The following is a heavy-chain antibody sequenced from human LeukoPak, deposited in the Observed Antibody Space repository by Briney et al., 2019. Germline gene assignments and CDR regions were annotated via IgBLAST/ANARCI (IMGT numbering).Heavy chain of an antibody. CDR2: ISSSSSTI. J-gene: IGHJ4*02. CDR3: ASPGGWYPLDY. CDR1: GFTFSSYS. V-gene: IGHV3-48*01. D-gene: IGHD6-19*01. Sequence: GGSLRLSCAASGFTFSSYSMNWVRQAPGKGLEWVSYISSSSSTIYYADSVKGRFTISRDNAKNSLYLQMNSLRAEDTAVYYCASPGGWYPLDYWGQGTLVTAS.